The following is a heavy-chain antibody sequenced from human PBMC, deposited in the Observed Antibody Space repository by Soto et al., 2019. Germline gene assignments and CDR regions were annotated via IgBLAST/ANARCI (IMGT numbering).Heavy chain of an antibody. CDR3: ARAYGGYADY. CDR2: IYYSGST. D-gene: IGHD5-12*01. CDR1: DGSISSYY. Sequence: QVQLQESGPGLVKPSETLSLTCTVSDGSISSYYWSWIRQPPGKGLEWIGYIYYSGSTNYNPSLKSRVTISVYTSKNQFSLKLSSVTAADTAVYYCARAYGGYADYWGQGALVTVSS. J-gene: IGHJ4*02. V-gene: IGHV4-59*01.